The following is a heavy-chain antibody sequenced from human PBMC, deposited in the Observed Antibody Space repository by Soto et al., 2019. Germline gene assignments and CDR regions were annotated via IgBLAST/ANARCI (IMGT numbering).Heavy chain of an antibody. CDR1: GYRFTNND. CDR3: ARMETFGSLNWFDP. Sequence: AAVKVSCKASGYRFTNNDVSWVRQAIGQGLEWMGWMNPGSGDTGYAQKFQGRVTMTRDISIATAYMELSSLRSDDTAIYYCARMETFGSLNWFDPWGQGTLVTVSS. CDR2: MNPGSGDT. J-gene: IGHJ5*02. D-gene: IGHD3-16*01. V-gene: IGHV1-8*01.